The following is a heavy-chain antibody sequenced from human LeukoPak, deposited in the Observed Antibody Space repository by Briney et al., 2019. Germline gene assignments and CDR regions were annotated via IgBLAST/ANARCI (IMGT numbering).Heavy chain of an antibody. CDR1: GFSLSGYW. J-gene: IGHJ5*02. CDR2: NNGDGSTT. V-gene: IGHV3-74*01. Sequence: QAGGSLRLSCVASGFSLSGYWMYWVRQAPGKGLMYISRNNGDGSTTNYADVVKGRFTMSRDNVKNTLYLQMNSLGVEDTAVYYCARDPRNVGLAPWGQGTLVTVSS. D-gene: IGHD2-15*01. CDR3: ARDPRNVGLAP.